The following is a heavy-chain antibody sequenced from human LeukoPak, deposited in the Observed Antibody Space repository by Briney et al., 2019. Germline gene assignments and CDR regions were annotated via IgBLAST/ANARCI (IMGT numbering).Heavy chain of an antibody. D-gene: IGHD5-18*01. CDR1: GGSISSYY. J-gene: IGHJ3*02. CDR3: AREKKRGYSYGGDAFDI. V-gene: IGHV4-59*01. Sequence: SETLSLTCTVSGGSISSYYWSWIRQPPGKGLEWIGYIYYSGSTNYNPSLKSRVTISVDTSKNQFSLKLSSVTAADTAVYYCAREKKRGYSYGGDAFDIRGQGTMVTVSS. CDR2: IYYSGST.